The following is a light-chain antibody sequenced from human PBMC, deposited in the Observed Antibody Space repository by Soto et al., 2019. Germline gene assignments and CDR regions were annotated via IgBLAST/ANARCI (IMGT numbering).Light chain of an antibody. CDR3: QQYGSSLLT. CDR1: QSVSSSY. Sequence: EIVLTQSPGTLSLSPGERATLSCRASQSVSSSYLAWYQKKPGQAPRLLIYGASSRATGIPDRFSGSVSGTDFTLTISRLEPEDCAVYYCQQYGSSLLTFGGGTKVEIK. V-gene: IGKV3-20*01. CDR2: GAS. J-gene: IGKJ4*01.